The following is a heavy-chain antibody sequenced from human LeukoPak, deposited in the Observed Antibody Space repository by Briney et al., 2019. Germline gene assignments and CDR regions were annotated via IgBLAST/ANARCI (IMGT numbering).Heavy chain of an antibody. V-gene: IGHV3-11*04. D-gene: IGHD3-10*01. CDR1: GFTLRDYY. CDR2: ISSSGSTK. CDR3: ARDLDYYGSGEYFDY. J-gene: IGHJ4*02. Sequence: PGGSVRLSCAASGFTLRDYYMSWIRQAPGKGLEWVSCISSSGSTKYYADSVKGRFTISRDKAKNSLYLQMNSLRAEDTAVYYCARDLDYYGSGEYFDYWGQGTLVTVSS.